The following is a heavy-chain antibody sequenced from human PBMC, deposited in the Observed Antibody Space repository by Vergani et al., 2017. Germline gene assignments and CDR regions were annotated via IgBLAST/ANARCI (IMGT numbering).Heavy chain of an antibody. CDR2: IDVKGNS. V-gene: IGHV4-61*02. CDR3: VRVLHTSYILGAFDI. D-gene: IGHD2-21*01. Sequence: QLHLQESGPGLVKPSQTLSLTCSFSGGSLDIHSQTWGWIRQPAGEGLEWIGLIDVKGNSNFSPSLESRVTMSADASRGRFSLNLRSVTTSDTAVYYCVRVLHTSYILGAFDIWGQGIKVTVSS. J-gene: IGHJ3*02. CDR1: GGSLDIHSQT.